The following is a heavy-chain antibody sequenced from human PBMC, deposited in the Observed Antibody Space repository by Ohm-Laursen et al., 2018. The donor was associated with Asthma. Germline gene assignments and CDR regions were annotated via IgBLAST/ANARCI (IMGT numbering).Heavy chain of an antibody. V-gene: IGHV1-18*01. D-gene: IGHD3-10*01. J-gene: IGHJ5*02. Sequence: ASVKVSCKASGYTFTSYGISWVRQAPGQGLEWMGWISAYNGNTNYAQKLQGRVTMTTDTSTSTAYMELRSLRSDDTAVYYCARSYGSGSYYLSNWFDPWGQGTLVTVSS. CDR1: GYTFTSYG. CDR3: ARSYGSGSYYLSNWFDP. CDR2: ISAYNGNT.